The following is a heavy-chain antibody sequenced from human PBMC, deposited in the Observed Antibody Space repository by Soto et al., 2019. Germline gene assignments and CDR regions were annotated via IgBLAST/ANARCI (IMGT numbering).Heavy chain of an antibody. CDR3: ASPISPQIQGITIFGVAPRRYYYYGMDV. CDR1: GGTFSSYA. D-gene: IGHD3-3*01. CDR2: IIPIFGTA. V-gene: IGHV1-69*13. J-gene: IGHJ6*02. Sequence: GASVKVSCKASGGTFSSYAISWVRQAPGQGLEWMGGIIPIFGTANYAQKFQGRVTITADESTSTAYMELSSLRSEDTAVYYCASPISPQIQGITIFGVAPRRYYYYGMDVWGQGTTVTV.